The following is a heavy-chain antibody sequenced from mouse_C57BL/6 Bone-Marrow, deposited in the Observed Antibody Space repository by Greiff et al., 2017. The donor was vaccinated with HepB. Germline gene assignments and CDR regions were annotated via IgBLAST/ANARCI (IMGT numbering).Heavy chain of an antibody. CDR1: GYTFTDYY. Sequence: EVQLQQSGPVLVKPGASVKMSCKASGYTFTDYYMNWVKQSHGKSLEWIGVINPYNGGTSYNQKFKGKATLTVNKSSSTAYMELNSLTSEDSAVYYCAREGGYYRFAYWGQGTLVTVSA. D-gene: IGHD2-3*01. J-gene: IGHJ3*01. V-gene: IGHV1-19*01. CDR2: INPYNGGT. CDR3: AREGGYYRFAY.